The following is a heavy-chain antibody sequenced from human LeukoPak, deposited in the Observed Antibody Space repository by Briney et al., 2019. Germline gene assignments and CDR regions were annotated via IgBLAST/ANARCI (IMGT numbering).Heavy chain of an antibody. CDR3: ARDPSGNYYFDY. CDR2: IKQAGSEK. Sequence: GGSLRLSCAASGFTFSSYWMSWVRQAPGKGLEWVANIKQAGSEKYYVDSAKGRFTISRDNAKNSLYLQMNSLRAEDTAVYYCARDPSGNYYFDYWGQGTLVTVSS. CDR1: GFTFSSYW. J-gene: IGHJ4*02. V-gene: IGHV3-7*01.